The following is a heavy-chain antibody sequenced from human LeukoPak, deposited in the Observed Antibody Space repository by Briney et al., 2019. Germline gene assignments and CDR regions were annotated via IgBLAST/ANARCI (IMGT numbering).Heavy chain of an antibody. D-gene: IGHD1-14*01. CDR1: GFTFSSYA. V-gene: IGHV3-23*01. Sequence: GGSLRLSCAASGFTFSSYAMSWVSQAPGKWMEWVSAISGSGGSTYYADSVKGRFTISRDNSKNTLYLQMNSLRAEDTAVYYCAKDHYRHFDYWGQGTLVTVSS. CDR3: AKDHYRHFDY. J-gene: IGHJ4*02. CDR2: ISGSGGST.